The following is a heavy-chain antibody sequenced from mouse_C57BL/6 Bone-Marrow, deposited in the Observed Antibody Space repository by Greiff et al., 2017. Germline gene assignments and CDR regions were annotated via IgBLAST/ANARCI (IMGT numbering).Heavy chain of an antibody. J-gene: IGHJ3*01. CDR3: AREGYYYGSSGFAY. CDR1: GYSFTGYY. CDR2: IYPYNGVS. D-gene: IGHD1-1*01. V-gene: IGHV1-31*01. Sequence: EVQVVESGPELVKPGASVKISCKASGYSFTGYYMHWVKQSHGNILDWIGYIYPYNGVSSYNQKFKGKATLTVDKSSSTAYMELRSLTSEDSAVYYCAREGYYYGSSGFAYWGQGTLVTVSA.